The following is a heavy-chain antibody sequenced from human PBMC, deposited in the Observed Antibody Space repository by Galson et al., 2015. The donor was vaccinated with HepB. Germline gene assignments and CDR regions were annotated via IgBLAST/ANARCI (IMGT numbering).Heavy chain of an antibody. V-gene: IGHV3-23*01. Sequence: SLRLSCAASGFTFSSYAMSWVRQAPGKGLEWVSAISGSGGSTYYADSVKGRFTISRDNSKNTLYLQMNSLRAEDTAVYYCARSNPEYQLPFPDYWGQGTLVTVSS. CDR2: ISGSGGST. CDR3: ARSNPEYQLPFPDY. D-gene: IGHD2-2*01. CDR1: GFTFSSYA. J-gene: IGHJ4*02.